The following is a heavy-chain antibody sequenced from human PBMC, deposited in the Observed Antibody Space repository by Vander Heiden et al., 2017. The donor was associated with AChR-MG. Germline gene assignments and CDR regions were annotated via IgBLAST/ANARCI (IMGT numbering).Heavy chain of an antibody. CDR2: TYTSGST. J-gene: IGHJ6*02. V-gene: IGHV4-61*02. CDR1: GGPISSGSYY. Sequence: QVQLQESGPGLVKPSQTLSLTCTVSGGPISSGSYYWSWIRQPAGKGLEWIGRTYTSGSTNYNPSLKSRVTISVDTSKNQFSLKLSSVTAADTAVYYCARDPGDVWGQGTTVTVSS. CDR3: ARDPGDV.